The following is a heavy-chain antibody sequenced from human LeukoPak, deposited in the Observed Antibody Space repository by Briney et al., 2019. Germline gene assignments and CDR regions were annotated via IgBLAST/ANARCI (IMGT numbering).Heavy chain of an antibody. D-gene: IGHD5-12*01. CDR2: IIPILGIA. CDR1: GGTFSSYT. J-gene: IGHJ5*02. V-gene: IGHV1-69*02. CDR3: ARGSINSGYDWGNWFDP. Sequence: SVKVSCKASGGTFSSYTISWVRQAPGQGLEWMGRIIPILGIANYAQKFQGRVTITADKSTSTAYMELSSLRSEDTAVYYCARGSINSGYDWGNWFDPWGQGTPVTVSS.